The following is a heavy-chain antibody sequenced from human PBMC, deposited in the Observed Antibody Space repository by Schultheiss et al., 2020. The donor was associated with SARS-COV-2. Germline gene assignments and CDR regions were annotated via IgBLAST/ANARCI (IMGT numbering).Heavy chain of an antibody. CDR1: GYSFTSYW. CDR2: IYPGDSDT. J-gene: IGHJ3*02. CDR3: ASTTVRGQYYDFWSGTDSIDI. Sequence: GESLKISCKGSGYSFTSYWISWVRQMPGKGLEWMGIIYPGDSDTRYSPSFQGQVTISADKSISTAYLQWSSLKASDTAMYYCASTTVRGQYYDFWSGTDSIDIWGQGTMVTVSS. D-gene: IGHD3-3*01. V-gene: IGHV5-51*01.